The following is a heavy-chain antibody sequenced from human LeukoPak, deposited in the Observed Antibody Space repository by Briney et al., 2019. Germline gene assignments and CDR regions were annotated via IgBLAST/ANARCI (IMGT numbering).Heavy chain of an antibody. D-gene: IGHD2-15*01. J-gene: IGHJ4*02. V-gene: IGHV3-43*01. Sequence: GGSLRLSCAASGITFDDYTMHWVRQAPGKGLEWVSLISWDGGSTYYADSVKGRFTISRDNSKNSLYLQMNSLRTEDTALYYCAKDLTTYSEGGMVDYWGQGTLVTVSS. CDR2: ISWDGGST. CDR1: GITFDDYT. CDR3: AKDLTTYSEGGMVDY.